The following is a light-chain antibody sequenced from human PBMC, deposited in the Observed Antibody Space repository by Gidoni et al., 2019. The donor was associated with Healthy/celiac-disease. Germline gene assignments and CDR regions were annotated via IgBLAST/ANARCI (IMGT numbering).Light chain of an antibody. V-gene: IGKV3-11*01. CDR3: QQRSNGFT. J-gene: IGKJ3*01. CDR2: DAS. Sequence: EIVLTQSPATLPLSPGERATLSCRASQSVSSYLAWYQQKPGQAPRLLIYDASNRATGIPARFSGSGSETDFTLTISSLEPEDFAVYYCQQRSNGFTFGPGTKVDIK. CDR1: QSVSSY.